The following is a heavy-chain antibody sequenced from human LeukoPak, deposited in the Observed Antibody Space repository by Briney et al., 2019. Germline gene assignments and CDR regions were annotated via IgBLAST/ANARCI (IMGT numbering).Heavy chain of an antibody. Sequence: PSETLSLTCTVSGGSISSYYWSWIRQPAGKGLEWIGHIYTSGSTNYNPSLKSRVTMSVDTSKNQFSLKLSSVTAADTAVYYCARENYCSGGSCYGYFDYWGQGTLVTVSS. D-gene: IGHD2-15*01. CDR2: IYTSGST. V-gene: IGHV4-4*07. J-gene: IGHJ4*02. CDR3: ARENYCSGGSCYGYFDY. CDR1: GGSISSYY.